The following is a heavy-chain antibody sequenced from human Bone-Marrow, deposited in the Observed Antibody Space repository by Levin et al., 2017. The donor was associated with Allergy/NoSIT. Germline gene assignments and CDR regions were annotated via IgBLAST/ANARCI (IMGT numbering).Heavy chain of an antibody. Sequence: GGSLRLSCEASGFIFSDYAMTWLRQVPGKGLEWVAAISGRGGSTYYTDSVKGRFTISRDNSKNTLFVEMSSLRVEDTAIYYCAKEWSTTKTVVGTPIFDLWGQGTVVTVSS. CDR3: AKEWSTTKTVVGTPIFDL. CDR2: ISGRGGST. V-gene: IGHV3-23*01. CDR1: GFIFSDYA. J-gene: IGHJ3*01. D-gene: IGHD2/OR15-2a*01.